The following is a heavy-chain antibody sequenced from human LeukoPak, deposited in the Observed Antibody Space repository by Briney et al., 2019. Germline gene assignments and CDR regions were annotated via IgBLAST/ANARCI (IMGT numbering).Heavy chain of an antibody. Sequence: GGSLRLSCAASGFTFSSYAMSWVRQAPGKGLEWVSAISGSGGSTYYADSVKGRFTISRDNSKNTLYLQMNSLRAEDTAVYYCAKDSIGTVTTLLDYWGQGTLVTVSS. CDR1: GFTFSSYA. CDR2: ISGSGGST. CDR3: AKDSIGTVTTLLDY. J-gene: IGHJ4*02. D-gene: IGHD4-17*01. V-gene: IGHV3-23*01.